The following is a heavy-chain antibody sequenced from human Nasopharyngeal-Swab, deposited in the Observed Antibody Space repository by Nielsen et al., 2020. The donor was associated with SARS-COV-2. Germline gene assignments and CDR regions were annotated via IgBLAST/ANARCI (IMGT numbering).Heavy chain of an antibody. CDR3: AREGGSSGWYYFDY. Sequence: GSLRLSCAASGFTVSSNYMSWVRQAPGKGLEWVSVIYSGGSTYYADSVKGRFTISRDNSKNTLYLQMNSLRAEDTAVYYCAREGGSSGWYYFDYWGQGTLVTVSS. J-gene: IGHJ4*02. CDR2: IYSGGST. CDR1: GFTVSSNY. V-gene: IGHV3-53*01. D-gene: IGHD6-19*01.